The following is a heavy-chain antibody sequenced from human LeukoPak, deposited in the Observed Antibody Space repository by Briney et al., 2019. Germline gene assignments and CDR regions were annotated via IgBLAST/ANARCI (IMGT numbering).Heavy chain of an antibody. D-gene: IGHD2-2*01. CDR3: AGRRSSRLNWFDP. Sequence: GGSLRLSCAASGFTFSSYWMSWVRQAPGKGLEWVANIKQDGSEKYYVDSVKGRFTISRDNAKNSLYLQMNSLRAEDTAVYYCAGRRSSRLNWFDPWGQGTLVTVSS. J-gene: IGHJ5*02. V-gene: IGHV3-7*01. CDR1: GFTFSSYW. CDR2: IKQDGSEK.